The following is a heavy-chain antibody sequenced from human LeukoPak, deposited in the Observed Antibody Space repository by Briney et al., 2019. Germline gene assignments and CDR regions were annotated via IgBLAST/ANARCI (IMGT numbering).Heavy chain of an antibody. V-gene: IGHV3-30*18. CDR1: GFTVSSNY. Sequence: GGSLRLSCAASGFTVSSNYMSWVRQAPGKGLEWVAVISYDGSNKYYADSVKGRFTISRDNSKNTLYLQMNSLRAEDTAVYYCAKDGSSSWTRSFDYWGQGTLVTVSS. CDR2: ISYDGSNK. J-gene: IGHJ4*02. D-gene: IGHD6-13*01. CDR3: AKDGSSSWTRSFDY.